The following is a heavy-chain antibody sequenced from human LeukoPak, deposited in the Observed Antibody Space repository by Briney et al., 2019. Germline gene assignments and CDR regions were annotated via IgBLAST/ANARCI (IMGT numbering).Heavy chain of an antibody. D-gene: IGHD4-23*01. Sequence: ASVKVSCKASGYTFSAYYIHWVRQAPGQGLEWMGWINPNSGGTNYALKFRGRVTMTRDTSISTANMELTSLRSDDTAVYYCARPQDHGGNVENFDIWGQGTLVTPSA. CDR2: INPNSGGT. V-gene: IGHV1-2*02. CDR3: ARPQDHGGNVENFDI. CDR1: GYTFSAYY. J-gene: IGHJ3*02.